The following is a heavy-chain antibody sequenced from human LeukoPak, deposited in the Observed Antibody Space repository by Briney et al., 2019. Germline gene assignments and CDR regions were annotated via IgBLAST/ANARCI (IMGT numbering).Heavy chain of an antibody. D-gene: IGHD2-15*01. CDR1: TYTFSGYN. Sequence: ASVKVSCKTSTYTFSGYNMQWVRQAPGQGLEWMGWINSDNGLTEYAQKFQGRVTVTRDTSISTAYMELTRLTYADTAVYYCARDVAADGQVYLLRWGLGTQVTVSS. J-gene: IGHJ1*01. CDR3: ARDVAADGQVYLLR. V-gene: IGHV1-2*02. CDR2: INSDNGLT.